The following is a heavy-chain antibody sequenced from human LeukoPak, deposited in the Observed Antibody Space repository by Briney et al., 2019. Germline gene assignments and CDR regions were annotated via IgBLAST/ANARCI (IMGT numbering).Heavy chain of an antibody. V-gene: IGHV4-34*01. CDR3: ARSRSSPLLTPLPNSQSNFES. CDR1: GGSFSVYY. Sequence: SETLSHTCAVYGGSFSVYYWSWIREPPGKGLEWVGEIKHSVSINYNPPLKCRVTISLDTSKNQFSRKRSSVTAADTAVHYCARSRSSPLLTPLPNSQSNFESWGHGKLVTASS. J-gene: IGHJ4*01. D-gene: IGHD2-21*01. CDR2: IKHSVSI.